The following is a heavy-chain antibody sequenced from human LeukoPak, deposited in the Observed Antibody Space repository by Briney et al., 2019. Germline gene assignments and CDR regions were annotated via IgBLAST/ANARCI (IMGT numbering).Heavy chain of an antibody. CDR2: IRYDGSNK. J-gene: IGHJ6*03. CDR3: AKDGQQLAPDHYYYYMDV. Sequence: GGSLRLSCAASGFTFSSYGMHWVRQAPGKGLEWVAFIRYDGSNKYYADSVKGRFTISRDNSKNTLYLQMNSLRAEDTAVYYCAKDGQQLAPDHYYYYMDVWGKGTTVTVSS. D-gene: IGHD6-13*01. V-gene: IGHV3-30*02. CDR1: GFTFSSYG.